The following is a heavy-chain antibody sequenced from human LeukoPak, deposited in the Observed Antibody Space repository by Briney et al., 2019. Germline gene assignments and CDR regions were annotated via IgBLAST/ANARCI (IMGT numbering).Heavy chain of an antibody. Sequence: SGGSLRLSCAASGFTLSTYAMSWVRQTPGKGLEWVAATSSSDAGTYHADSVRGRFTISRDNSKNTLYLQMNSLRAEDTAVYYCAKRATQVLWFGDTHYMDVWGKGTTVTISS. CDR1: GFTLSTYA. J-gene: IGHJ6*03. D-gene: IGHD3-10*01. CDR3: AKRATQVLWFGDTHYMDV. V-gene: IGHV3-23*01. CDR2: TSSSDAGT.